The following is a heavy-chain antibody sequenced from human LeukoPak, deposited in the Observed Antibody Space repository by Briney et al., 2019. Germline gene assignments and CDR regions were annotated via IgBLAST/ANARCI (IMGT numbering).Heavy chain of an antibody. D-gene: IGHD2-2*01. CDR2: ISASSSFI. Sequence: GGSLRLSCAASGFTFSSYWMQWVRQAPGKGLVWVSSISASSSFIYYADSLKGRFTISRDNAKNSLYLQMNSLRAEDTAVFYCARGYCSRTSCEDFDYWGQGTLVTVSS. J-gene: IGHJ4*02. CDR1: GFTFSSYW. CDR3: ARGYCSRTSCEDFDY. V-gene: IGHV3-21*01.